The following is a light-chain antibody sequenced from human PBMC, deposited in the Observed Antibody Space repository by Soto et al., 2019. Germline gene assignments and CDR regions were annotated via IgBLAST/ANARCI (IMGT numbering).Light chain of an antibody. CDR2: DAS. J-gene: IGKJ4*01. CDR3: QQRDSWPLT. Sequence: EIVLTQSPATLSLSPGERATLSCRASESISNHLGWYQHKPGQPPRLLISDASNRATGIPARFSGSGSGTDFSLIISNLEPEDFAVYYCQQRDSWPLTFGGGTKVDIK. V-gene: IGKV3-11*01. CDR1: ESISNH.